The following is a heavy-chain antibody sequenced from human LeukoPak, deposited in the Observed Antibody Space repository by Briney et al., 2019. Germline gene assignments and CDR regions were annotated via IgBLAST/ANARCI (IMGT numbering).Heavy chain of an antibody. V-gene: IGHV4-39*07. CDR3: AREFESSPRD. J-gene: IGHJ1*01. D-gene: IGHD6-6*01. CDR2: INYNGNT. CDR1: GSSISTAAYY. Sequence: PSETLSLTCTVSGSSISTAAYYWSWIRQPPGKGLEWIGSINYNGNTFYKPSLKSRVTMSLDTSRDHFSLNVISVTAADTAVYYCAREFESSPRDWGQGTLVTVSS.